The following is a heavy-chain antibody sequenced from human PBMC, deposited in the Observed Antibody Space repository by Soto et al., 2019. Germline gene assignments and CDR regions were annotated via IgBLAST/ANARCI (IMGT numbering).Heavy chain of an antibody. CDR3: AKDWSGGASDV. CDR2: ISGSGGSR. CDR1: GFSFSVFA. D-gene: IGHD3-16*01. Sequence: EVDLLESGGGLAQPGGSRRLSCAASGFSFSVFAMTWVRQAPGKGLEWVSRISGSGGSRYYADSVKGRFTISRDNSKNMLYLQMNSLRGEDTAVYYCAKDWSGGASDVWGQGTMVIVSS. J-gene: IGHJ3*01. V-gene: IGHV3-23*01.